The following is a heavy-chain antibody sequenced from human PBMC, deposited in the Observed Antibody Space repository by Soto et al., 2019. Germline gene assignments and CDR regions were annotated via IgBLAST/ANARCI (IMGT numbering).Heavy chain of an antibody. J-gene: IGHJ4*02. CDR3: ARGDQFGFGVDY. CDR2: MVPDSGRT. Sequence: ASVKVSCKASGYTFLNHDINWGRQAPGQGLEWMGWMVPDSGRTGYAKKYQGRVTMTRNTSTSTAYMELNSLTNEDTAVYYCARGDQFGFGVDYWGQGTPVTVSS. D-gene: IGHD3-10*01. V-gene: IGHV1-8*01. CDR1: GYTFLNHD.